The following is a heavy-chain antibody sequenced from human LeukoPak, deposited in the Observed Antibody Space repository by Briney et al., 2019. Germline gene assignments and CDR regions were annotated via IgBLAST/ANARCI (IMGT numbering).Heavy chain of an antibody. V-gene: IGHV4-4*07. J-gene: IGHJ6*03. CDR1: GGSISSYY. D-gene: IGHD1-26*01. CDR3: ARGHAYSGQRIRYYYYMDV. Sequence: SETLSLTCTVSGGSISSYYWSWIRQPAGKGLEWIGRIYTSGSTNYNPSLKSRVTMSVDTSKNQFSLKLSSVTAADTAVYYCARGHAYSGQRIRYYYYMDVWGKGTTVTVSS. CDR2: IYTSGST.